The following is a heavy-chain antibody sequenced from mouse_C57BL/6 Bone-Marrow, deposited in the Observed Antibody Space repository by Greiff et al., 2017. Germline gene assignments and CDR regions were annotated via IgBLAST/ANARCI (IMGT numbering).Heavy chain of an antibody. J-gene: IGHJ3*01. D-gene: IGHD2-5*01. CDR1: GFNIKDDY. Sequence: VQLQQSGAELVRPGASVKLSCTASGFNIKDDYMHWVKQRPEQGLEWIGWIDPENGDTEYASKFQGKATITADTSSNTAYLQLSSLTSEDTAVYYCNFYSKWAWFAYWGRGTRVTVSA. CDR2: IDPENGDT. V-gene: IGHV14-4*01. CDR3: NFYSKWAWFAY.